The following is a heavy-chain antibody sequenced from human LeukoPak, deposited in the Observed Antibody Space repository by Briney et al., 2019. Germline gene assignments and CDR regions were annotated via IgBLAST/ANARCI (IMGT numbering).Heavy chain of an antibody. CDR1: NDSISNRFYY. Sequence: PSETLSLTCTVSNDSISNRFYYWGWIRQPPGKGLEWIGNIYFRGTTTYNPSLESRVTVSVDTSKNQFSLKVNSVTAADTAVYYCARVGGAIILNYSNYVVDPWGQGTLVTVSS. CDR2: IYFRGTT. J-gene: IGHJ5*02. V-gene: IGHV4-39*07. CDR3: ARVGGAIILNYSNYVVDP. D-gene: IGHD4-11*01.